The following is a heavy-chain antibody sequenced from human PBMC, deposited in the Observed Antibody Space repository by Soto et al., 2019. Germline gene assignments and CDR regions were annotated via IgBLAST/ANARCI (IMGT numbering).Heavy chain of an antibody. D-gene: IGHD6-19*01. CDR1: GFTFSSYG. Sequence: GGSLRVSCAASGFTFSSYGMHWVRQAPGKGLEWVAVISYDGSNKYYADSVKGRFTISRDNSKNTLYLQMNSLRAEDTAVYYCAKDTGYSSGWGDYYYGMDVWGQGTTVTVSS. J-gene: IGHJ6*02. CDR2: ISYDGSNK. V-gene: IGHV3-30*18. CDR3: AKDTGYSSGWGDYYYGMDV.